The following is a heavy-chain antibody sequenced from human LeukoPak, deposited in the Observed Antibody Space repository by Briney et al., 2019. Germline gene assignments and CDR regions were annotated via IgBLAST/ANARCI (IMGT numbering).Heavy chain of an antibody. CDR1: GGSISSSNYY. CDR3: VRHPRGSSGYYGYFGY. V-gene: IGHV4-39*01. CDR2: IYYSGST. D-gene: IGHD3-22*01. Sequence: SETLSLPCTVSGGSISSSNYYCGWIRQPPGKGLEWIGSIYYSGSTYYNPSLKSRVTISVDTSKKQVSLKLSSVAAADTAVYYCVRHPRGSSGYYGYFGYCGQGTLVTVSS. J-gene: IGHJ4*02.